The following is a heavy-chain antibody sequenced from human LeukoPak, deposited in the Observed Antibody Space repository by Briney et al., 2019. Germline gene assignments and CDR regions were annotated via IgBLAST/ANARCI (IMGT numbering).Heavy chain of an antibody. Sequence: SETLSLTCAVYGGSFSGYYRSWIRQPPGKGLEWIGEINHSGSTNYNPSLKSRVTISVDTSKNQFSLKLSSVTAADTAEYYCARGSSDYGDYVDAFDIWGQGTMVTVSS. J-gene: IGHJ3*02. D-gene: IGHD4-17*01. CDR1: GGSFSGYY. CDR3: ARGSSDYGDYVDAFDI. V-gene: IGHV4-34*01. CDR2: INHSGST.